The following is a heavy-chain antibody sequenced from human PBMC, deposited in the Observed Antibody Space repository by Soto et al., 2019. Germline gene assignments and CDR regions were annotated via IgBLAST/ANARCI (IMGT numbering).Heavy chain of an antibody. Sequence: SETLSLTCTVSGGSISSGGYYWSWIRQHPGKGLEWIGYIYYSGSTYYNPSLKSRVTISVDTSKNQFSLKLSSVTAADTAVYYCARARSGYGHYYYYGMDVWGQGTTVTVSS. CDR3: ARARSGYGHYYYYGMDV. CDR2: IYYSGST. J-gene: IGHJ6*02. D-gene: IGHD5-12*01. CDR1: GGSISSGGYY. V-gene: IGHV4-31*03.